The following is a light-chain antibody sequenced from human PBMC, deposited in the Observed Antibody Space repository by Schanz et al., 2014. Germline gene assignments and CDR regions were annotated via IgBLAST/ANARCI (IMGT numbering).Light chain of an antibody. Sequence: EIVMTQSPATLSVSPGERATLSCRASQSVSSSYLAWYQQKPGQAPRLLIHGASSRATGIPDRFSGSGAGTDFSLTISRLEPEDFAVYYCQQYSDSPRTFGQGTEVEIK. J-gene: IGKJ1*01. CDR1: QSVSSSY. V-gene: IGKV3-20*01. CDR3: QQYSDSPRT. CDR2: GAS.